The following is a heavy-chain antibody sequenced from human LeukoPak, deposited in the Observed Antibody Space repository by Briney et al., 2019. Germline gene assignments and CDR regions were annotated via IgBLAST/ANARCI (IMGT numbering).Heavy chain of an antibody. Sequence: GGSLRLSCAASGFTFSSYWMSWVRQAPGKGLEWVANIKQGGSEKYYVDSVKGRFTISRDNAKNSLYLQMNSLRAEDTAVYYCAREGSLGAFDIWGQGTMVTVSS. CDR3: AREGSLGAFDI. CDR1: GFTFSSYW. J-gene: IGHJ3*02. CDR2: IKQGGSEK. V-gene: IGHV3-7*01. D-gene: IGHD1-26*01.